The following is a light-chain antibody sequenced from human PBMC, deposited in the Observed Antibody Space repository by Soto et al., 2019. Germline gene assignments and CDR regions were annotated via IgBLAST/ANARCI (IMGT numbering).Light chain of an antibody. CDR2: GAS. V-gene: IGKV3-20*01. CDR3: QQYGSSPT. J-gene: IGKJ4*01. CDR1: QSVSNN. Sequence: EIVLTQSPVTLSVSPGERATLSCRASQSVSNNLAWYQQKPGQAPRLLIHGASTRATGIPARFSGSGSGTDFTLTISRLEPEDFAVYYCQQYGSSPTFGGGTKVDIK.